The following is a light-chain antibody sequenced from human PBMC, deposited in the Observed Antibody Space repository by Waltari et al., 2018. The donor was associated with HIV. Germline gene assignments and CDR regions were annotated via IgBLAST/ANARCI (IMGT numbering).Light chain of an antibody. CDR3: QQFNTFSPIT. CDR2: SAS. CDR1: QGISSY. J-gene: IGKJ5*01. Sequence: DIQLTHSPSFLSASVGDRVTITCRASQGISSYLAWYQQKPGKAPNLLIYSASTLQSGVPSRFSGSGSGTEFTLTINSLQPEDFATYYCQQFNTFSPITFGQGTRLEIK. V-gene: IGKV1-9*01.